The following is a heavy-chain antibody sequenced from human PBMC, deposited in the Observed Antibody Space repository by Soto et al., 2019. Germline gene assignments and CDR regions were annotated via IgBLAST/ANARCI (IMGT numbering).Heavy chain of an antibody. D-gene: IGHD3-22*01. Sequence: LKISCKGSGYSFTSYWIGWVRQMPGKGLEWMGIIYPGDSDTRYSPSFQGQVTISADKSISTAYLQWSSLKASDTAMYYCARHVYYYDSSGYYLAYYYYGMDVWGQGTTVTV. CDR1: GYSFTSYW. J-gene: IGHJ6*02. V-gene: IGHV5-51*01. CDR2: IYPGDSDT. CDR3: ARHVYYYDSSGYYLAYYYYGMDV.